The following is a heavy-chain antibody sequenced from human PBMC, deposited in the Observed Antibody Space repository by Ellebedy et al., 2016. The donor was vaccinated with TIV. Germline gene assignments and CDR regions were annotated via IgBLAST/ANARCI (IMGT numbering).Heavy chain of an antibody. D-gene: IGHD2-15*01. J-gene: IGHJ2*01. CDR3: ARGRGCSGGSCYSSSRFDL. CDR2: INHSGSI. V-gene: IGHV4-34*01. Sequence: MPSETLSLTCAVYGGSFSGYYWSWIRQPPGKGLEWIGEINHSGSINYNPSLKSRVTISVDTSKNQFSLKLSSVTAADTAVYYCARGRGCSGGSCYSSSRFDLWGRGTLVTVSS. CDR1: GGSFSGYY.